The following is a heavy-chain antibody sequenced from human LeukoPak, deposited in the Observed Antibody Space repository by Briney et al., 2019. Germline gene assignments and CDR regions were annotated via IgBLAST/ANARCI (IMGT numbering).Heavy chain of an antibody. CDR1: GGSISSGDYY. Sequence: SETLSLTCTVSGGSISSGDYYWSWIRQPPGKGLEWIGYIYYSGSTYYNPSPKSRVTISVDTSKNQFSLKVNSVTAADTAVYYCTREGEGRWLQSGYWGQGTLVTVSS. J-gene: IGHJ4*02. CDR2: IYYSGST. D-gene: IGHD5-24*01. V-gene: IGHV4-30-4*08. CDR3: TREGEGRWLQSGY.